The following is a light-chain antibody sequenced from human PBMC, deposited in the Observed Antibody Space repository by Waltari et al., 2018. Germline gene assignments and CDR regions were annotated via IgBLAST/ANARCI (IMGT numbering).Light chain of an antibody. CDR1: QSVLYSSNNKNY. J-gene: IGKJ1*01. Sequence: DTVMNQSPDPLAVSLAERATINCNSSQSVLYSSNNKNYLAWYQQKPGQPPKLLIYWASTRESGVPDRFSGSGSGTDFTLTISSLQAEDVAVYYCQQYYSTPWTFGQGTKVEIK. CDR2: WAS. V-gene: IGKV4-1*01. CDR3: QQYYSTPWT.